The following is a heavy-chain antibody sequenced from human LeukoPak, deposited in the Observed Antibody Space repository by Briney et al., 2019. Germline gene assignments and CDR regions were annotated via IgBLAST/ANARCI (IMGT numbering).Heavy chain of an antibody. D-gene: IGHD4-17*01. V-gene: IGHV4-30-4*08. CDR2: IYYSGST. J-gene: IGHJ5*02. CDR3: AREGTTVTTREWFDP. Sequence: SETLSLTCIVSGGSISSGDYYWSWIRQPPGKGLEWIGYIYYSGSTYYNPSLKSRVTISVDTSKNQFSLKLSSVTAADTAVYYCAREGTTVTTREWFDPWGQGTLVTVSS. CDR1: GGSISSGDYY.